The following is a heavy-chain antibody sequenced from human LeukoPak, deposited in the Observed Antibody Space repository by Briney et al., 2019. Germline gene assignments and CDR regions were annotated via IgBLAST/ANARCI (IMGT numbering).Heavy chain of an antibody. V-gene: IGHV1-69*04. J-gene: IGHJ4*02. D-gene: IGHD3-3*01. CDR2: IIPILGIA. CDR3: ARDRITIFEPLDY. CDR1: GGTFSSYA. Sequence: SVKVSCKASGGTFSSYAISWVRQAPGQGLEWMGRIIPILGIANYAQKFQGRVTITADKSTSTAYMELSSLRSEDTAVYYCARDRITIFEPLDYWGQGTLVTVSS.